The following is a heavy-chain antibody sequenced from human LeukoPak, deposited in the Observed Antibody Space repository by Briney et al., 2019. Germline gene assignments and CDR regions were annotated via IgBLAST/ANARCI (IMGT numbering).Heavy chain of an antibody. CDR2: INPNSGGT. D-gene: IGHD3-22*01. CDR1: GYTFTGYY. Sequence: ASVKVSCKASGYTFTGYYMHWVRQAPRQGLEWMGWINPNSGGTNYAQKLQGRVTMTTDTSTSTAYMELRSLRSDDTAVYYCARVSYYYDSSGYLDYWGQGTLVTVSS. CDR3: ARVSYYYDSSGYLDY. J-gene: IGHJ4*02. V-gene: IGHV1-2*02.